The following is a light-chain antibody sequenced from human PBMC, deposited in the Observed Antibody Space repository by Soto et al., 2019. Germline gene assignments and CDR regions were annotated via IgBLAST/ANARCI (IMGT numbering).Light chain of an antibody. CDR1: QSVSSSY. J-gene: IGKJ4*01. CDR3: QQDGSSPLT. CDR2: GAS. V-gene: IGKV3-20*01. Sequence: VLTQSPGTLSLSPGERATLSCRASQSVSSSYLAWYQQKPGQAPRLLIYGASSRATGIQDKFSGSGSGTDFTLTISRLEPEDFAVYYCQQDGSSPLTFGGGTKVEIK.